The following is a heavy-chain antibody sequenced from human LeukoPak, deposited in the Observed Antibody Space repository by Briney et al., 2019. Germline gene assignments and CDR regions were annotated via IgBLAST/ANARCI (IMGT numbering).Heavy chain of an antibody. Sequence: PSETLSLTCTVSGGSISSSSYYWGWIRQPPGKGLEWIGSIYYSGGTYYNPSLKSRVTISVDRSKNQFSLKLSSVTAADTAVYYCARLERITIFGVARGCRFDPWGQGTLVTVSS. V-gene: IGHV4-39*07. CDR3: ARLERITIFGVARGCRFDP. CDR1: GGSISSSSYY. J-gene: IGHJ5*02. CDR2: IYYSGGT. D-gene: IGHD3-3*01.